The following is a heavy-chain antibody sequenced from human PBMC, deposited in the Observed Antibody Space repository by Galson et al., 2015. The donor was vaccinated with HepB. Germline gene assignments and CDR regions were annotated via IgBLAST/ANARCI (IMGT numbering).Heavy chain of an antibody. Sequence: QSGAEVKKPGESLRISFTGSGYSFTSYWISWVRQMPGKGLEWMGRIDPSDSYTKYSPSFQGHVTISADKSISTAYLQWSSLKASDTAMYYCARLRVERDPPAAPLGYYYMDVWGKGTTVTVSS. CDR2: IDPSDSYT. CDR3: ARLRVERDPPAAPLGYYYMDV. J-gene: IGHJ6*03. V-gene: IGHV5-10-1*01. CDR1: GYSFTSYW. D-gene: IGHD2-2*01.